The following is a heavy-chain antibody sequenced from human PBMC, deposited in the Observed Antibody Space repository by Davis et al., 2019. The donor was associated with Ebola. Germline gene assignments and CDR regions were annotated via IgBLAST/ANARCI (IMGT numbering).Heavy chain of an antibody. CDR2: ISGPGDTT. Sequence: GESLKISCAATGFMFSSQAMSWVRQAPAKGLEWVSAISGPGDTTYYADSVKGRFTISRDNSKNTLYLQMNSLRADDTAIYYCAKHHRVVADNFDYWGQGTLVTVSS. J-gene: IGHJ4*02. D-gene: IGHD3-22*01. CDR1: GFMFSSQA. V-gene: IGHV3-23*01. CDR3: AKHHRVVADNFDY.